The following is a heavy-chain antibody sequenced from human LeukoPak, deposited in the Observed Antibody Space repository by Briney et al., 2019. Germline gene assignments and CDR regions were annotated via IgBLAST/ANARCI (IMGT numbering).Heavy chain of an antibody. CDR2: IYTSGST. CDR1: GGSISSGSYY. Sequence: SQTPSLACTVSGGSISSGSYYWSWIRQPAGKGLEWIGRIYTSGSTNYNPSLKSRVTISVDTSKNQFSLKLSSVTAADTAVYYCARDRPSYYYDSRTDAFDIWGQGTMVTVSS. D-gene: IGHD3-22*01. V-gene: IGHV4-61*02. J-gene: IGHJ3*02. CDR3: ARDRPSYYYDSRTDAFDI.